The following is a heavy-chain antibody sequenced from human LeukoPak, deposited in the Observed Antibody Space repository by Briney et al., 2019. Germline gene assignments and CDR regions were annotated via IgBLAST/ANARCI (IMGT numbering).Heavy chain of an antibody. V-gene: IGHV4-39*01. CDR2: VNYSGRT. D-gene: IGHD3-16*01. Sequence: SETLSLTCTVSGDSISSRTYFWVWVRRPPGKGLEWIGSVNYSGRTYYKSSLKSRVTVSGDTSKNQFSLKLRSVTAADTAVYYCARLRYSGGNPFDYWGQGTLVTVSS. CDR1: GDSISSRTYF. J-gene: IGHJ4*02. CDR3: ARLRYSGGNPFDY.